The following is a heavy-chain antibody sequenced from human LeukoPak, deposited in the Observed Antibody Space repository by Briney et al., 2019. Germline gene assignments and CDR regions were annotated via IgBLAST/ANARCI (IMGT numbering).Heavy chain of an antibody. D-gene: IGHD6-13*01. Sequence: SETLSLTCTVSGGSISSYYWSWIRQPPGEGLEWIGYIYYSGSTNYNPSLKSRITISVDTSKNQFSLKLSSVTAADTAVYYCARVFPEQQLVNIAWFDPWGQGTLVTVSS. J-gene: IGHJ5*02. CDR2: IYYSGST. V-gene: IGHV4-59*01. CDR1: GGSISSYY. CDR3: ARVFPEQQLVNIAWFDP.